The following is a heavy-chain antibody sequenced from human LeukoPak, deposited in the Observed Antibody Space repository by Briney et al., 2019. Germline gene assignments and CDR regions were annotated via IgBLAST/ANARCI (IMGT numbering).Heavy chain of an antibody. V-gene: IGHV4-34*01. CDR2: INHSGST. CDR1: GGSFSGYY. J-gene: IGHJ5*02. CDR3: ARVHYGSGSYYKLNWFDP. D-gene: IGHD3-10*01. Sequence: PSETLSLTCAVYGGSFSGYYWSWIRQPPGKGVEWIGEINHSGSTNYNPSLKSRVTISVDTSKNQFSLKLSSVTAADTAVYYCARVHYGSGSYYKLNWFDPWGQGTLVTVSS.